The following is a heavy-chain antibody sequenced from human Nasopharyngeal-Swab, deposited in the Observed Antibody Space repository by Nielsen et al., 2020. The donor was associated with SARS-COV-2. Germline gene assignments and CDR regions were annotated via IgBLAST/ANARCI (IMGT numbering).Heavy chain of an antibody. J-gene: IGHJ4*02. CDR3: ARELGARNLYFDS. V-gene: IGHV4-30-2*01. D-gene: IGHD3-10*01. CDR2: VYHFGNT. Sequence: GKDMEWIGSVYHFGNTYYNPSLKSRVTLSVDTSKNHFSLELAYVTAADTAVYYCARELGARNLYFDSWDQATLVTVSS.